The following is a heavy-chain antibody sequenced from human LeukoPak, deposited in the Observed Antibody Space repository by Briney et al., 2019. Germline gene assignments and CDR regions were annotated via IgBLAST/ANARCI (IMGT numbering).Heavy chain of an antibody. J-gene: IGHJ4*02. CDR1: GFTFDDYA. D-gene: IGHD4-17*01. CDR3: AKDCGLREYYFDY. Sequence: QPGRSLRLSCAASGFTFDDYAMHWVRQAPGKGLEWVSGISWNSGSIGYADSVKGRFTISRDNAKNSLYLQMNSLRAEDTALYYCAKDCGLREYYFDYWGQGTLVTVSS. CDR2: ISWNSGSI. V-gene: IGHV3-9*01.